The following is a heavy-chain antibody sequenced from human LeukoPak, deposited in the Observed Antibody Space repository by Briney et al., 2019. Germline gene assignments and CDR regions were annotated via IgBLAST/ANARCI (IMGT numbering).Heavy chain of an antibody. CDR2: VSGSGGST. CDR1: GFTFSSYA. D-gene: IGHD6-19*01. V-gene: IGHV3-23*01. Sequence: GGSLRLSCAASGFTFSSYAMSWVRQAPGRGLEWVSVVSGSGGSTYYADSVKGRFTISRDNSKNTLYLQMTSLRVEDTALYYCAKGDYYSGWSRGAFDIWGQGTMVTVSS. J-gene: IGHJ3*02. CDR3: AKGDYYSGWSRGAFDI.